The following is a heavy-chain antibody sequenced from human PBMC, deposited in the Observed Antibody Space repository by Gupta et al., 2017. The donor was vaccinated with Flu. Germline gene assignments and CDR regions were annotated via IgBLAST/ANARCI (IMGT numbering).Heavy chain of an antibody. Sequence: PGKGLEWVSGISWNSGSIGYADSVKGRFTISRDNAKNSLYLQMNSLRAEDTALYYCAKDMAPPLAAAGGFDPWGQGTLVTVSS. CDR3: AKDMAPPLAAAGGFDP. J-gene: IGHJ5*02. CDR2: ISWNSGSI. D-gene: IGHD6-13*01. V-gene: IGHV3-9*01.